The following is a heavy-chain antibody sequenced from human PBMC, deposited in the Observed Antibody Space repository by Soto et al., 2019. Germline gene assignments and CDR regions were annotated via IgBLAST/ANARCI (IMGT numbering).Heavy chain of an antibody. V-gene: IGHV4-34*01. Sequence: SETLSLTCAVYGGSFSGCYWSWIRQPPGKGLEWIGEINHSGSTNYNPSLKSRVTISVDTSKNQFSLKLSSVTAADTAVYYCARGSSYYGSFMDVWGQGTTVTVSS. D-gene: IGHD3-10*01. CDR3: ARGSSYYGSFMDV. CDR2: INHSGST. J-gene: IGHJ6*02. CDR1: GGSFSGCY.